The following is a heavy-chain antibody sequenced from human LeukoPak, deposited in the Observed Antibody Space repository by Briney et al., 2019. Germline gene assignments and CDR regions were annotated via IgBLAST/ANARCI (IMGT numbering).Heavy chain of an antibody. J-gene: IGHJ4*02. CDR3: SHGVWFGELY. CDR2: IKSKTDGGTT. CDR1: GFSFSNAW. V-gene: IGHV3-15*01. Sequence: PGGSLRLSCAASGFSFSNAWMSWVRQAPGKGLEWVGCIKSKTDGGTTDYAAPVKGRFTISRDHSNNTLYLQMNSLKTEDTAVYYCSHGVWFGELYWGQGTLVTLSS. D-gene: IGHD3-10*01.